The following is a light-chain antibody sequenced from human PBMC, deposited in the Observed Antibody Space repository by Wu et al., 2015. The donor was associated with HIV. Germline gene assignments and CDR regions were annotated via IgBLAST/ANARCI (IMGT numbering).Light chain of an antibody. CDR2: KAS. CDR3: QQYSDFPYT. V-gene: IGKV1-5*03. CDR1: QTTSTW. J-gene: IGKJ2*01. Sequence: DIQMTQSPSFLSASVGDRVTITCRASQTTSTWLAWYQQKSGKAPKLLMYKASTLEGGVPSRFSGSGSGTEFTLTISSLQPDDFATYYCQQYSDFPYTFGPGRKLEIK.